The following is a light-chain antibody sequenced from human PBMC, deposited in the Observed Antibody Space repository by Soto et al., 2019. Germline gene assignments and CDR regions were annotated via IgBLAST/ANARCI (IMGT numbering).Light chain of an antibody. Sequence: SWLSTXIGYXVTIXXLAGQRISPYLSWYLLKPGKAPKLLIYGASTLLTGGPPRFSGSGSGTDFTLTITSLQPEDFAAYFCQQGCRTPVTFGQGTRTEI. CDR3: QQGCRTPVT. CDR1: QRISPY. J-gene: IGKJ5*01. V-gene: IGKV1-39*02. CDR2: GAS.